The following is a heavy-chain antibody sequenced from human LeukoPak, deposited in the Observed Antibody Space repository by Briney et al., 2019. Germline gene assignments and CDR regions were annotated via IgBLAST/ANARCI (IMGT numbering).Heavy chain of an antibody. CDR1: GFSVSTSGVG. V-gene: IGHV2-5*02. CDR2: IFWDDDK. CDR3: AAHSVVTGRFDY. D-gene: IGHD4-23*01. J-gene: IGHJ4*02. Sequence: SGPTLVNPTQTLTLTCTLPGFSVSTSGVGVGWIRQPPGKALEWLALIFWDDDKRYSPSLKTRLTITKDTSKNQVVLTMTNMDPVDTATYYCAAHSVVTGRFDYWGQGTLVTVSS.